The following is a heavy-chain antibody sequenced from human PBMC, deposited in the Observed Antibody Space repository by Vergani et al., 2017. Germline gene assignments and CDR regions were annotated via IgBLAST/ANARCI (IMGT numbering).Heavy chain of an antibody. CDR3: ARAAEYCSGGSCYSDHFDY. CDR2: IYYSGST. J-gene: IGHJ4*02. Sequence: QVQLQESGPGLVKPSQTLSLTCTVSGGSISSGDYYWSWIRQPXGKGLEWIGYIYYSGSTYYNPSLKSRVTISVDTSKNQFSLKLSSVTAADTAVYYCARAAEYCSGGSCYSDHFDYWGQGTLVTVSS. D-gene: IGHD2-15*01. CDR1: GGSISSGDYY. V-gene: IGHV4-30-4*01.